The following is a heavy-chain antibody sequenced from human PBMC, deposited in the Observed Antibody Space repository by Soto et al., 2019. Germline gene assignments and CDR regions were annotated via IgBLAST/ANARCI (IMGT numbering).Heavy chain of an antibody. Sequence: GGSLRLSCAASGFTFSSYEMNWFRQAPGKGLEWVSYISPSGSTIYYADFVKGRFTISRDNAKNSLYLQMNSLRAEDTAVYHCARDAPSDDFWSGYSYGMDVWGPGTTVTVSS. CDR2: ISPSGSTI. CDR3: ARDAPSDDFWSGYSYGMDV. V-gene: IGHV3-48*03. J-gene: IGHJ6*02. CDR1: GFTFSSYE. D-gene: IGHD3-3*01.